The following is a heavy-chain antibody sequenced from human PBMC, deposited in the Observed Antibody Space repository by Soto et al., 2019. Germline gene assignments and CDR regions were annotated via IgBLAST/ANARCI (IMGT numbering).Heavy chain of an antibody. J-gene: IGHJ4*02. CDR3: ASRYSSSWYLPLDY. CDR2: ISSSSSTI. CDR1: EFTFSSYS. V-gene: IGHV3-48*02. D-gene: IGHD6-13*01. Sequence: GGSLRLSSAASEFTFSSYSMNWVRQAPGKGLEWVSYISSSSSTIYYADSVKGRFTISRDNAKNSLYLQMNSLRDEDTAVYYCASRYSSSWYLPLDYWGQGTLVTVSS.